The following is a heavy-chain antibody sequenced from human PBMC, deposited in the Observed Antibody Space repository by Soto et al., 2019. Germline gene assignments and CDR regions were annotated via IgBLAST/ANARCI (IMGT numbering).Heavy chain of an antibody. D-gene: IGHD3-22*01. CDR1: GGSISSYF. CDR3: ARDHYYDSTGYYDY. CDR2: IYYSGST. V-gene: IGHV4-59*01. Sequence: ASETLSLTCTVSGGSISSYFWSWIRLPPGKGLEWIGYIYYSGSTKYNPSLKSRVTMSVDTSKNQFSLKLSSVSAADTAVYYCARDHYYDSTGYYDYWGQGTLVTVSS. J-gene: IGHJ4*02.